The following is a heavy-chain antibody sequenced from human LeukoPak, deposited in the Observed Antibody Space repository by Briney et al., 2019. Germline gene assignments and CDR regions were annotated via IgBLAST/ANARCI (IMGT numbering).Heavy chain of an antibody. CDR2: VSSSSRTI. CDR1: GFTFNTYS. Sequence: GGSLRLSCTASGFTFNTYSMNWVRQAPGKGLEWVSYVSSSSRTIYYADSVKGRFTISRDNAKNSLYLQMNSLRAEDTAVYYCARDLGLYNYGGNIDFWGQGTLVTVSS. J-gene: IGHJ4*02. CDR3: ARDLGLYNYGGNIDF. D-gene: IGHD4-23*01. V-gene: IGHV3-48*04.